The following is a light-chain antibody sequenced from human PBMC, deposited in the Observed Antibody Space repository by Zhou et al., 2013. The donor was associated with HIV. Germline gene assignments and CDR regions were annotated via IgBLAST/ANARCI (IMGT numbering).Light chain of an antibody. J-gene: IGKJ5*01. CDR3: MQGTHWPT. CDR1: HTLLHSDGNTY. CDR2: KVS. Sequence: DIVMTQTPLSSPVTLGQSASISCKASHTLLHSDGNTYLSWLQQRPGQPLRLLIYKVSNRDSGVPDRFSGSGSGTDFTLKISRVEAEDVGVYYCMQGTHWPTFGQGTRLEIK. V-gene: IGKV2-30*02.